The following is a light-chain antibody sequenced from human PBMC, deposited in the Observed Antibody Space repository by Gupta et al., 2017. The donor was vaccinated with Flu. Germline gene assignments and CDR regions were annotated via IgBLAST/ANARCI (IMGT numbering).Light chain of an antibody. CDR1: SSDVGGYKY. CDR3: TSCKSSSTLVV. Sequence: IIISCTETSSDVGGYKYVSWYHHHPDKAPKLIIYHVSSRPSGVSDRFSGSKSGNTASLTISGLQAEEEDDYYCTSCKSSSTLVVFGGGTKRTVL. CDR2: HVS. J-gene: IGLJ2*01. V-gene: IGLV2-14*03.